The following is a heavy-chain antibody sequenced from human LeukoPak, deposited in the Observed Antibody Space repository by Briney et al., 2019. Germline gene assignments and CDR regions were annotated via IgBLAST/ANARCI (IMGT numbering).Heavy chain of an antibody. V-gene: IGHV1-69*05. D-gene: IGHD6-19*01. CDR2: NIPIFGTA. J-gene: IGHJ4*02. Sequence: SVKVSCKASGGTFSNYAVSWVRQAPGQGLEWMGNNIPIFGTANYAQKFQGRVTITTDESTSTAYMELSSLRSEDTAVYYCARERKQWLGHFFDYWGQGTLVTVSS. CDR3: ARERKQWLGHFFDY. CDR1: GGTFSNYA.